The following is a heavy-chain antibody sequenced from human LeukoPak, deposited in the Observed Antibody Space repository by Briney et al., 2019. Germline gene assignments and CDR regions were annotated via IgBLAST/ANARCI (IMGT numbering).Heavy chain of an antibody. D-gene: IGHD3-22*01. CDR1: GYTFTGYY. CDR3: ARTPYYYDSSGYPFDY. V-gene: IGHV1-2*02. CDR2: INPNSGGT. J-gene: IGHJ4*02. Sequence: GASVKVSCKASGYTFTGYYMHWVRQAPGQGLERMGWINPNSGGTNYAQKFQGRVTMTRDTSISTAYMELSRLRSDDTAVYYCARTPYYYDSSGYPFDYWGQGTLVTVSS.